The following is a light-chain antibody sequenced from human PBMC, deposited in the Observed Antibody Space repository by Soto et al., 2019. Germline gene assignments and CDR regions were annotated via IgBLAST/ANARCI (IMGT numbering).Light chain of an antibody. CDR3: QQYDSYPWT. CDR1: QSISSW. Sequence: DIQMTQSPSTLSASVGGRVTITCRASQSISSWLAWYQQKPGKAPKLLIYKASSLESGVPSRFSGSGSGTEFTLTISSLQPDDFATYYCQQYDSYPWTFGQGTKGDI. V-gene: IGKV1-5*03. J-gene: IGKJ1*01. CDR2: KAS.